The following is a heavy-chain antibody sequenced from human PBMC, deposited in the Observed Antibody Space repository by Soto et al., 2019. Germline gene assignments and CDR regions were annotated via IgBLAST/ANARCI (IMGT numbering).Heavy chain of an antibody. CDR2: IYYSGST. Sequence: QVQLQESGPGLVKPSQTLSLTCTVSGGSISSGGYYWSWIRQHPGKGLEGIGYIYYSGSTYYNPSLKSRVTISVDTSKNQFSLKPSSVTAADTAVYYWARGRGGYYYDSSGYYYDYWGQGTLVTVSS. CDR1: GGSISSGGYY. CDR3: ARGRGGYYYDSSGYYYDY. V-gene: IGHV4-31*03. D-gene: IGHD3-22*01. J-gene: IGHJ4*02.